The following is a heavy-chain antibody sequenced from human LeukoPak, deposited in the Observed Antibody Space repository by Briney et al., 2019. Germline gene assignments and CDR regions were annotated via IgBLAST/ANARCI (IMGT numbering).Heavy chain of an antibody. J-gene: IGHJ4*02. V-gene: IGHV1-46*01. CDR2: INPSGGSA. Sequence: ASVKVSCTASGYTFTSYYIHWVRRAPGQGLEWMGIINPSGGSASYAQKFQGRVTMTRDTSTSTVYMELSSLKSEDTAVYYCARGAPTAAGLGRGYWGQGTLVTVSS. CDR3: ARGAPTAAGLGRGY. D-gene: IGHD6-13*01. CDR1: GYTFTSYY.